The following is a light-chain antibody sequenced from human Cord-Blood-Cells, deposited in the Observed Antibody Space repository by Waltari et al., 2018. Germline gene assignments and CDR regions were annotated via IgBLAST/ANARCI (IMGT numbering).Light chain of an antibody. Sequence: QSALTQPASVSGSPGQSITISCTGTSSDVGSYKLVSWYHQLPGQAPKLMIYEGSKPTSGVSNRFSGSKSGNTASLTISGLQAEDEADYYCCSYAGSSTWVFGGGTKLTVL. CDR2: EGS. CDR1: SSDVGSYKL. CDR3: CSYAGSSTWV. V-gene: IGLV2-23*01. J-gene: IGLJ3*02.